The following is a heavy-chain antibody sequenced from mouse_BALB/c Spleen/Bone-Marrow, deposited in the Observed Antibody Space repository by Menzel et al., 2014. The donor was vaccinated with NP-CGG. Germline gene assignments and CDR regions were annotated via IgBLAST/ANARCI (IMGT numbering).Heavy chain of an antibody. J-gene: IGHJ1*01. CDR1: GYTFTSYV. V-gene: IGHV1-14*01. Sequence: QLVESGPELVKPGASVKMSCKASGYTFTSYVMHWVKQKPGQGLEWIGYINPYNDGTKYNEKFKGEATLTSDKSSSTAYMELSSLTSEDSAVYYCARRDYYGSSFYWCFDVWGAGTTVTVSS. CDR2: INPYNDGT. D-gene: IGHD1-1*01. CDR3: ARRDYYGSSFYWCFDV.